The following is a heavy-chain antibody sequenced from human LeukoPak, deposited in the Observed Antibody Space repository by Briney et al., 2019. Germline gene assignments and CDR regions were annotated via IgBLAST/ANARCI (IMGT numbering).Heavy chain of an antibody. V-gene: IGHV4-34*01. CDR3: ARMSGLGPYFDY. CDR1: GGSFSGYY. D-gene: IGHD3-16*01. CDR2: INHSGST. Sequence: SETLSLTCAVYGGSFSGYYWSWIRQPPGKGLEWIGEINHSGSTNYNPSLKSRVTISVDTSKNQFSLKLSSVTAADTAVYYCARMSGLGPYFDYWGQGTLVTVSS. J-gene: IGHJ4*02.